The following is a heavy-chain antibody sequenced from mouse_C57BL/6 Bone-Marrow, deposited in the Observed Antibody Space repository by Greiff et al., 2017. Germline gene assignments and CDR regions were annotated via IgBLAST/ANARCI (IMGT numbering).Heavy chain of an antibody. J-gene: IGHJ4*01. CDR1: GYTFTSYW. D-gene: IGHD1-1*01. V-gene: IGHV1-50*01. CDR3: ARGGYYSRGAMDY. CDR2: IDPSDSYT. Sequence: QVQLQQPGAELVKPGASVKLSCKASGYTFTSYWMQWVKQRPGQGLEWIGEIDPSDSYTNYNQKFKGKATLTLDTSSSTAYMQLSSLTSEDSAVYYCARGGYYSRGAMDYWGQGTSVTVSS.